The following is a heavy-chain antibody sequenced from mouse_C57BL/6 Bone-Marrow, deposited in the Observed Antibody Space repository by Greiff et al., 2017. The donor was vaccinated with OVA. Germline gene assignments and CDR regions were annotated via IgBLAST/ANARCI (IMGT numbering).Heavy chain of an antibody. CDR3: ARSTVVAPMDY. V-gene: IGHV5-4*03. D-gene: IGHD1-1*01. CDR2: ISDGGSYT. Sequence: EVMLVESGGGLVKPGGSLKLSCAASGFTFSSYAMSWVRQTPEQRLEWVATISDGGSYTYYPDNVKGRFTISRDKAKNNLYLQMSHLKSEDTAMYYCARSTVVAPMDYWGQGTSVTVSS. J-gene: IGHJ4*01. CDR1: GFTFSSYA.